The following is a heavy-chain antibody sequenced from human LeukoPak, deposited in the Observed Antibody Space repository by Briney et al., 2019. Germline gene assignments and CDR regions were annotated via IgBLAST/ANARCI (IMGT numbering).Heavy chain of an antibody. V-gene: IGHV4-59*01. CDR3: ARVVRGVVTSNWFDP. J-gene: IGHJ5*02. Sequence: SETLSLTYTVSGDSLNTYYWTWIRQTPGKELEWIGFVASSGTSNYNPSLKSRVSISIDTSKNQFSPALTSVTPADTAVYYCARVVRGVVTSNWFDPWGQGTLVSVSS. CDR1: GDSLNTYY. CDR2: VASSGTS. D-gene: IGHD2-21*02.